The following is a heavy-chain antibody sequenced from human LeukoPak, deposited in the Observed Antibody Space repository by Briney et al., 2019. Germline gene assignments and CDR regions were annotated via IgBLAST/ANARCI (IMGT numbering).Heavy chain of an antibody. CDR1: GGTFSSYA. Sequence: ASVKVSCKASGGTFSSYAISWVRQAPGQGLEWMGGIIPIFGTANYAQKFQGRVTITADESTSTAYMELSRLRSDDTAVYYCAREMRTAMVKWWFDPWGQGTLVTVSS. D-gene: IGHD5-18*01. CDR3: AREMRTAMVKWWFDP. V-gene: IGHV1-69*13. J-gene: IGHJ5*02. CDR2: IIPIFGTA.